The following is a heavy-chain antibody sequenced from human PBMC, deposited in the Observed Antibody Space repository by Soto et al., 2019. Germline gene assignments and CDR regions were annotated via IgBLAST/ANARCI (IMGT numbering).Heavy chain of an antibody. V-gene: IGHV4-59*01. CDR2: INYSGST. CDR1: GGSISSYY. D-gene: IGHD5-18*01. Sequence: QVQLQESGPGLVKPSETLSLTCTDSGGSISSYYWSWIRQPPGKGLEWIGYINYSGSTNYNPSLKSRVTISVDTSKNQFSLKLSSVTAADTAVYYCARGYSYGYVYYWGQGTLVTVSS. CDR3: ARGYSYGYVYY. J-gene: IGHJ4*02.